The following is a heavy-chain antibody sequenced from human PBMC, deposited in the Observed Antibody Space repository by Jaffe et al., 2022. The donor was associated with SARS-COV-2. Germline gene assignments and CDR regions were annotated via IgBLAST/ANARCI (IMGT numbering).Heavy chain of an antibody. CDR1: GFTFSSYG. CDR2: ISYDGSNK. CDR3: AKVPRSYDSSGYEDYYYGMDV. D-gene: IGHD3-22*01. J-gene: IGHJ6*02. V-gene: IGHV3-30*18. Sequence: QVQLVESGGGVVQPGRSLRLSCAASGFTFSSYGMHWVRQAPGKGLEWVAVISYDGSNKYYADSVKGRFTISRDNSKNTLYLQMNSLRAEDTAVYYCAKVPRSYDSSGYEDYYYGMDVWGQGTTVTVSS.